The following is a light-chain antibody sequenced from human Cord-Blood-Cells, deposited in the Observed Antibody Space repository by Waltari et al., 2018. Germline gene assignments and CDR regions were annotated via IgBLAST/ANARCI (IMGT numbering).Light chain of an antibody. Sequence: QSALTQPASVSGSPGQSITISCTGTSRDVGGYNYSSWYQQHPGKPPKLMIYDVSNRPSGVSNRFSGSKSGNTASLTISGLQAEDEADYYCSSYTSSSTYVFGTGTKVTVL. CDR1: SRDVGGYNY. V-gene: IGLV2-14*01. CDR3: SSYTSSSTYV. CDR2: DVS. J-gene: IGLJ1*01.